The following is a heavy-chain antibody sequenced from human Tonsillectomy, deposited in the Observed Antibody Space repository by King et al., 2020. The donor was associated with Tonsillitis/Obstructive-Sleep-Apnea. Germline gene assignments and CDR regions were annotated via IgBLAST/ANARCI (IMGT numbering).Heavy chain of an antibody. CDR2: IYYSGSP. J-gene: IGHJ3*02. CDR1: GGTISRSGYY. CDR3: ARVHSGDPDTFDI. Sequence: QLQESGPGLVKPSQTLSLTCTVSGGTISRSGYYWSWIRQHPGKGLEWIGYIYYSGSPHYNPSLKSLITISVDTSKNRFSLKLTSVTAADTAVYFCARVHSGDPDTFDIWGRGTMVTVSS. D-gene: IGHD4-17*01. V-gene: IGHV4-31*01.